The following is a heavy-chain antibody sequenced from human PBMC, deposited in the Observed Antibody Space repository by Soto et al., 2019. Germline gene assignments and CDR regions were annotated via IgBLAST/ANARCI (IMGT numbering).Heavy chain of an antibody. Sequence: SGPTLVNPTQTLTLTCTLFGFSLSTIGVAVGWIRQPPGKALEWLALIYWDDDKRYSPSLRSRLTITKDTSKNQVVLTMTNMDHVEKETYSCDHKGHMEAAGYYFDNWGQGALVTVSP. CDR1: GFSLSTIGVA. J-gene: IGHJ4*02. D-gene: IGHD6-13*01. CDR2: IYWDDDK. CDR3: DHKGHMEAAGYYFDN. V-gene: IGHV2-5*02.